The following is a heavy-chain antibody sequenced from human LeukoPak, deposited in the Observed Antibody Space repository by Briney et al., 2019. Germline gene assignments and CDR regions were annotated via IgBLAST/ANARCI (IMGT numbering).Heavy chain of an antibody. V-gene: IGHV4-61*01. CDR1: GGSVSSSSYY. J-gene: IGHJ5*02. CDR2: SYYTLDP. D-gene: IGHD1-14*01. CDR3: ARGPANLDP. Sequence: SETLSLTCTVSGGSVSSSSYYWSWIRQLPGKQLEWIGYSYYTLDPNYNPPLKGRVAMSLDMSKNQFSLKLTSVTAADTAIYYCARGPANLDPWGQGTLVTVSS.